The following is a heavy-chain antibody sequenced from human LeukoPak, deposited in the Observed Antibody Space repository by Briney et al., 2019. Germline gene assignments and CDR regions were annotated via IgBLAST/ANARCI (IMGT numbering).Heavy chain of an antibody. CDR2: INPNSGGT. CDR3: ARDVGITMIAASQKENDY. Sequence: ASVKVSCKASGYTFTGYYMHWVRQAPGQGLERMGWINPNSGGTNYAQKFQGRVTITADKSTSTAYMELSSLRSEDTAVYYCARDVGITMIAASQKENDYWGQGTLVTVSS. D-gene: IGHD3-22*01. V-gene: IGHV1-2*02. CDR1: GYTFTGYY. J-gene: IGHJ4*02.